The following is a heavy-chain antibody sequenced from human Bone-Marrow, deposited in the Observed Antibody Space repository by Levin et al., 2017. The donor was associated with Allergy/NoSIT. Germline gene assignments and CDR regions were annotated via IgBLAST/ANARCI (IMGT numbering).Heavy chain of an antibody. J-gene: IGHJ6*02. V-gene: IGHV3-9*01. Sequence: SCAASGFTFDDYAMHWVRQAPGKGLEWVSGISWNSGSIGYADSVKGRFTISRDNAKNSLYLQMNSLRAEDTALYYCAKDTSSSGYYYYYGMDVWGQGTTVTVSS. D-gene: IGHD6-13*01. CDR2: ISWNSGSI. CDR3: AKDTSSSGYYYYYGMDV. CDR1: GFTFDDYA.